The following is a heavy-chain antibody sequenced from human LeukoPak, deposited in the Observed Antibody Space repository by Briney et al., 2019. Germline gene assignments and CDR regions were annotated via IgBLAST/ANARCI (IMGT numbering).Heavy chain of an antibody. J-gene: IGHJ3*02. Sequence: SETLSLTCAVYGGSFSGYYWSWIRQPPGKGLEWIGEINHSGSTNYNPSLKSRVTISVDTSKNQFSLKLSSVTAADTAVYYCARGLAFDIWGQGTMVTVSS. CDR3: ARGLAFDI. V-gene: IGHV4-34*01. CDR1: GGSFSGYY. CDR2: INHSGST.